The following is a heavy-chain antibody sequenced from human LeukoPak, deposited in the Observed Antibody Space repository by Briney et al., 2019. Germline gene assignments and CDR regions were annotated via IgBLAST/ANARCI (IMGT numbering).Heavy chain of an antibody. CDR1: GYTFTSYG. D-gene: IGHD3-10*01. Sequence: GASVKVSCKASGYTFTSYGISWVRQAPGQGLEWMGGIIPIFGTANYAQKFQGRVTITTDESTNTAYMELSSLKSEDTAVYYCASQSHITLIRGVINFDYWGQGTLVTVSS. J-gene: IGHJ4*02. CDR2: IIPIFGTA. V-gene: IGHV1-69*05. CDR3: ASQSHITLIRGVINFDY.